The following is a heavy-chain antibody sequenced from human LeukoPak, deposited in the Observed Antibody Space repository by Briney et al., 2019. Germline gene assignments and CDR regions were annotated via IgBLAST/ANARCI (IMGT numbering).Heavy chain of an antibody. Sequence: SETLSLTCAVYGGSLSDYYWSWIRQPPGKGLEWIGEINERGRTNYNPSLKSRVAISVDTSENQFSLKLSSVTAADTAVYYCGRRGYSYGPTTRGMDVWGQGTTVTVSS. CDR3: GRRGYSYGPTTRGMDV. CDR2: INERGRT. J-gene: IGHJ6*02. CDR1: GGSLSDYY. D-gene: IGHD5-18*01. V-gene: IGHV4-34*01.